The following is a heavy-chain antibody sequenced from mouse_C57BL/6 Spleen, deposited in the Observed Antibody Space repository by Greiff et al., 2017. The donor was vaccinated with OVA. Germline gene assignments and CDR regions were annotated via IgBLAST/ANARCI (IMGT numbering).Heavy chain of an antibody. CDR2: ISSGGDYI. Sequence: EVQGVESGEGLVKPGGSLKLSCAASGFTFRSYAMSWVRQTPEKRLEWVAYISSGGDYIYYADTVKGRFTISRDNARNTLYLQMSSLKSEDTAMYYCTRDPSGDYGSSFYYAMDYWGQGTSVTVSS. D-gene: IGHD1-1*01. CDR1: GFTFRSYA. CDR3: TRDPSGDYGSSFYYAMDY. J-gene: IGHJ4*01. V-gene: IGHV5-9-1*02.